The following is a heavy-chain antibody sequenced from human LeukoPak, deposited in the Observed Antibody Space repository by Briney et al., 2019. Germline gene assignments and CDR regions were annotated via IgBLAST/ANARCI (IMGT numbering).Heavy chain of an antibody. J-gene: IGHJ5*02. CDR3: ARGASYYDSRRDWFDP. Sequence: ASVKVSCKASGYTFTSYDINWVRQATGQGLEWMGWMSPNSGNTGYAQKFQGRVTMTRNTSISTAYMELSSLRSEDTAVYYCARGASYYDSRRDWFDPWGQGTLVTVSS. CDR2: MSPNSGNT. V-gene: IGHV1-8*01. D-gene: IGHD3-22*01. CDR1: GYTFTSYD.